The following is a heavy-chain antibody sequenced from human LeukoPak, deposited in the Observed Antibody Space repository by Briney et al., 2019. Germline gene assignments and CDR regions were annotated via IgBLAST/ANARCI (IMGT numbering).Heavy chain of an antibody. D-gene: IGHD3-3*01. J-gene: IGHJ4*02. V-gene: IGHV4-34*01. CDR3: AIGPGGYYFDY. Sequence: PSETLSLTCTVYGGSFGNYYWSWIRQPPGKGLEWIAEINQGGNTNYNPSLKGRVTISLDTSKNQFSLKLSSVSAADTAVYYCAIGPGGYYFDYWGQGTLVTVSS. CDR2: INQGGNT. CDR1: GGSFGNYY.